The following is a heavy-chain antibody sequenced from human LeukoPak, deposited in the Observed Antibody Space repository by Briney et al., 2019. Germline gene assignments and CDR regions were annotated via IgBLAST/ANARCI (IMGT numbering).Heavy chain of an antibody. D-gene: IGHD6-13*01. CDR2: INPSGGST. J-gene: IGHJ4*02. CDR3: ARFPASSSWYKGELFDY. Sequence: ASVKVSCKASGYTFTSYYTHWVRQAPGQGLEWMGIINPSGGSTSYAQKFQGRVTMTRDTSTSTVYMELSSLRSEDTAVYYCARFPASSSWYKGELFDYWGQGTLVTVSS. CDR1: GYTFTSYY. V-gene: IGHV1-46*01.